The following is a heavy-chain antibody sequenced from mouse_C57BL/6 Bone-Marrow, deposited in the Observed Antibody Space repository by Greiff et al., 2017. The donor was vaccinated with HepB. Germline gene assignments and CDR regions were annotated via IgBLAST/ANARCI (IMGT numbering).Heavy chain of an antibody. CDR3: ARRPYGSRRYFDV. Sequence: QVQLQQSGPELVKPGASVKISCKASGYAFSSSWMNWVKQRPGKGLEWIGRIYPGDGDTNYNGKFKGKATLTADKSSSTAYMQLSSLTSEDSAVSFCARRPYGSRRYFDVWGTGTTVTVSS. CDR1: GYAFSSSW. J-gene: IGHJ1*03. V-gene: IGHV1-82*01. D-gene: IGHD1-1*01. CDR2: IYPGDGDT.